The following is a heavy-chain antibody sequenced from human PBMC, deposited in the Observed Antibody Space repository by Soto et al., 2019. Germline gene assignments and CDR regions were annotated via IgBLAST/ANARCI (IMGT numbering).Heavy chain of an antibody. CDR2: ISAYNGNT. D-gene: IGHD4-17*01. CDR3: VLYGDRRRYFDL. V-gene: IGHV1-18*01. CDR1: GYTFTSYG. J-gene: IGHJ2*01. Sequence: GASVKVSCKASGYTFTSYGISWVRQAPGQGLEWMGWISAYNGNTNYAQKLQGRVTITADKSTSTAYMELSSLRSEDTAVYYCVLYGDRRRYFDLWGRGTLVTVSS.